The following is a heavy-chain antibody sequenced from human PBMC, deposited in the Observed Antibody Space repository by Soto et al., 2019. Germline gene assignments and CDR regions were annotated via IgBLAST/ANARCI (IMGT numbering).Heavy chain of an antibody. J-gene: IGHJ4*02. Sequence: VGSLRLSCAASGFTFSSYAMSWVRQAPGKGLEWVSAISGSGGSTYYADSVKGRFTISRDNSKNTLYLQMNSLRAEDTAVYYCAKGPPSIYYYDSSGYYYGYFDYWGQGTLVTVS. V-gene: IGHV3-23*01. CDR2: ISGSGGST. D-gene: IGHD3-22*01. CDR1: GFTFSSYA. CDR3: AKGPPSIYYYDSSGYYYGYFDY.